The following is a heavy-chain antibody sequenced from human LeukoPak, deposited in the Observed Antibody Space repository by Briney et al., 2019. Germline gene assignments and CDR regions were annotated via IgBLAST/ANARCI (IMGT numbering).Heavy chain of an antibody. D-gene: IGHD3-16*02. Sequence: ASVKVSCKASGYTFTSYGISWVRQAPGQGLEWTGWISAYNGNTNYAQKLQGRVTMTTDTSTSTAYMELRSLRSDDTAVYYCAREESDDYVWGSYRYNQGPFDYWGQGTLVTVSS. CDR3: AREESDDYVWGSYRYNQGPFDY. V-gene: IGHV1-18*01. J-gene: IGHJ4*02. CDR2: ISAYNGNT. CDR1: GYTFTSYG.